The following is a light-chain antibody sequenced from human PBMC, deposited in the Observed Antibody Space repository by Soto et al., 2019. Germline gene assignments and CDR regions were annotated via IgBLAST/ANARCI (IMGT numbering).Light chain of an antibody. V-gene: IGKV3-11*01. J-gene: IGKJ5*01. CDR1: QSVNRY. Sequence: EIVLTQSPATLSLSPGERATLSCRASQSVNRYLAWYQQKAGQAPRLLSYDAPNRATGVPARFSGSGSGTDFTLTISSLEPEDFAVYYCQQRSNWPPITFGQGTRLEIK. CDR2: DAP. CDR3: QQRSNWPPIT.